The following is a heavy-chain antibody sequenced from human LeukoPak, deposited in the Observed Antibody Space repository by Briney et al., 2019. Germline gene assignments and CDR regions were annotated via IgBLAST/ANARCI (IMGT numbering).Heavy chain of an antibody. D-gene: IGHD5-24*01. CDR1: GGTFSSHA. Sequence: SVKVSCKASGGTFSSHAISWVRQAPGQGLEWMGRIIPIFGTANYAQKFQGRVTITTDESTSTAYMELSSLRFEDTAVYYCARVRRDGYNQNYFDYWGQGTLVTVSS. CDR2: IIPIFGTA. CDR3: ARVRRDGYNQNYFDY. V-gene: IGHV1-69*05. J-gene: IGHJ4*02.